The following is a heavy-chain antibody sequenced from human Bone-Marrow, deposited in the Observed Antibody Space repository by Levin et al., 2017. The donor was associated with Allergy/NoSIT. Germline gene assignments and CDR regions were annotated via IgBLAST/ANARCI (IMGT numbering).Heavy chain of an antibody. D-gene: IGHD6-6*01. CDR1: GFTFSNAW. V-gene: IGHV3-15*07. CDR2: IKSKTDGGTT. J-gene: IGHJ6*02. Sequence: GGSLRLSCAASGFTFSNAWMNWVRQAPGKGLEWVGRIKSKTDGGTTDYAAPVKGRFTISRDDSKNTLYLQMNSLKTEDTAVYYCTTEKGRYSSSYYYNMDVWGQGTTVTVSS. CDR3: TTEKGRYSSSYYYNMDV.